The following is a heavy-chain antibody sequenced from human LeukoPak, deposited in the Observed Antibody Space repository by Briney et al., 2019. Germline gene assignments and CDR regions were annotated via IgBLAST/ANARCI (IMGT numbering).Heavy chain of an antibody. D-gene: IGHD2-21*02. Sequence: PGGSLRLSCAASGFTFSNYAMSWVRQAPGKGLEWVSALTDSGGSTFYADSVKGRFTISRDNSKNTLYLQMNSLRAEDTALYYCAKQVTAPGPIDYWGRGTLVTVSS. V-gene: IGHV3-23*01. J-gene: IGHJ4*02. CDR1: GFTFSNYA. CDR3: AKQVTAPGPIDY. CDR2: LTDSGGST.